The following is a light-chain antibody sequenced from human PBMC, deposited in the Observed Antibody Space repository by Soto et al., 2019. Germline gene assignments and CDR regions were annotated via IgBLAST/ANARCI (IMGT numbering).Light chain of an antibody. J-gene: IGLJ3*02. CDR2: DVI. CDR1: SSDVGAYNY. V-gene: IGLV2-14*01. CDR3: SSHSSGRTCV. Sequence: QSALTQPASVSGSPGQSVTISCTGTSSDVGAYNYVAWYQQHPGKAPKLMIYDVINRPSGVSNRFTGSKSGNTASLTISGLQAEDEADYYCSSHSSGRTCVFGGGTQVTVL.